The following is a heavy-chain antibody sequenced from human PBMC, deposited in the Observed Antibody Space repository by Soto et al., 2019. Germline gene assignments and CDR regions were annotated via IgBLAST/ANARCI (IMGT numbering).Heavy chain of an antibody. V-gene: IGHV3-33*01. CDR1: GVTFRRYG. Sequence: PGGSLRLSCAASGVTFRRYGMHWVRQAPGKGLEWVAVIWYDGSNKYYGDSAKGQFTISRDNSKNTLYLQMNSLRVEDTAVYFCTRGNGAAAGNFDYWGQGTPVTVSS. D-gene: IGHD6-13*01. CDR3: TRGNGAAAGNFDY. CDR2: IWYDGSNK. J-gene: IGHJ4*02.